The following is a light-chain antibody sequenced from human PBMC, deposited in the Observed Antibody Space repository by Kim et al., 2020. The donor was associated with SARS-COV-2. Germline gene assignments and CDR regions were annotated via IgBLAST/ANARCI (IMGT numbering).Light chain of an antibody. CDR2: DAS. CDR3: QQSYDIPYT. CDR1: QTISIY. Sequence: DIQMTQSPSFLSASIGDRISVSCRASQTISIYLNWYQQKPGKAPKLLMFDASSLQTGVPSRFSGSGSGTDFTLTISSLQPEDFATYYCQQSYDIPYTFGQGTKLEI. V-gene: IGKV1-39*01. J-gene: IGKJ2*01.